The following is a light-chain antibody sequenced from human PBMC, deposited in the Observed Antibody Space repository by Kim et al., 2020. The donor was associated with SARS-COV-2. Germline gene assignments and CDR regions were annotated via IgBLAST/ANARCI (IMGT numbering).Light chain of an antibody. CDR2: GAS. V-gene: IGKV3D-15*01. Sequence: SPGPGSPPSCSTSHVVSTNLGWYQQHPGQPPILLIDGASTTTTSIPARCSGSGSRTEFTLIISILQSEDFAVHCCHQYNTSLITCGQGTQLEIK. CDR1: HVVSTN. J-gene: IGKJ5*01. CDR3: HQYNTSLIT.